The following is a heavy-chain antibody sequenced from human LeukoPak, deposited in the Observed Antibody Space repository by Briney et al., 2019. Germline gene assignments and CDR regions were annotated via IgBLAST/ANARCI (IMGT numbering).Heavy chain of an antibody. J-gene: IGHJ6*03. V-gene: IGHV4-59*01. CDR3: ARASMDFWSAYYYMTS. CDR2: ISYSGHP. CDR1: GGSISSYY. Sequence: SETLSLTCTVSGGSISSYYWRDMRQPPGKGGEWSGNISYSGHPIYNVSLKSRVIISVDTSKDQFSLKLSSVTAADAAVYYCARASMDFWSAYYYMTSGAKGPRSPSP. D-gene: IGHD3-3*01.